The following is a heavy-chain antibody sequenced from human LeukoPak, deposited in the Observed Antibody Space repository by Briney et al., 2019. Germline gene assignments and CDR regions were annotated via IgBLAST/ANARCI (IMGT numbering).Heavy chain of an antibody. Sequence: PSETLSLTCTVSGGSISSSSYYWGWIRQPPGKGLVWIGSIYYSGSTYYNPSLKSRVTISVDTSKNQFSLELSSVTAADTAVYYCARFPPATYCSGGSCWGQGTLVTVSS. CDR1: GGSISSSSYY. J-gene: IGHJ4*02. CDR3: ARFPPATYCSGGSC. CDR2: IYYSGST. V-gene: IGHV4-39*01. D-gene: IGHD2-15*01.